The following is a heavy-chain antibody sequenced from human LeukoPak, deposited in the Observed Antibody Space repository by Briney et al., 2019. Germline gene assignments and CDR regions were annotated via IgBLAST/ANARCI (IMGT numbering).Heavy chain of an antibody. Sequence: GGSLRLSCAASGFTFSSYWMSWIRQAPGKGLEWVSYISSSGSTIYYADSVKGRFTISRDNAKNSLYLQMNSLRAEDTAVYYCARDPRTTVTTYYYGMDVWGQGTTVTVSS. V-gene: IGHV3-11*01. CDR2: ISSSGSTI. CDR1: GFTFSSYW. CDR3: ARDPRTTVTTYYYGMDV. D-gene: IGHD4-11*01. J-gene: IGHJ6*02.